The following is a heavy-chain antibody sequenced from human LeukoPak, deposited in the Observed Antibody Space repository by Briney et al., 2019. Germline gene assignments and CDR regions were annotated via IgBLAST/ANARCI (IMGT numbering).Heavy chain of an antibody. CDR2: INHSGST. J-gene: IGHJ6*03. CDR1: GGSFSGYY. D-gene: IGHD3-10*01. Sequence: PSETLSPTCAVYGGSFSGYYWSWIRQPPGKRLEWIGEINHSGSTNYNPSLKSRVTISVDTSKNQFSLKLSSVTAADTAVYYCARPLWFGSSEGDYYYMDVWGKGTTVTVSS. V-gene: IGHV4-34*01. CDR3: ARPLWFGSSEGDYYYMDV.